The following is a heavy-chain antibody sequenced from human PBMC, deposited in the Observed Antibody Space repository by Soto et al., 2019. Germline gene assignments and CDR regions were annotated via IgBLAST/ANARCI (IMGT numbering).Heavy chain of an antibody. D-gene: IGHD1-26*01. CDR1: GDAFTNYI. CDR2: IIPMFGTP. CDR3: ARRRDQPPVGLYFDS. V-gene: IGHV1-69*01. Sequence: QVQLVQSGAEVKKPGSSVKVSCKASGDAFTNYIFDWVRQAPGQGLEWVGGIIPMFGTPKYAQTFQDRVTISADVSRGTAYLELTSLRFDDTAVYYCARRRDQPPVGLYFDSWGEGTRVTVSS. J-gene: IGHJ4*02.